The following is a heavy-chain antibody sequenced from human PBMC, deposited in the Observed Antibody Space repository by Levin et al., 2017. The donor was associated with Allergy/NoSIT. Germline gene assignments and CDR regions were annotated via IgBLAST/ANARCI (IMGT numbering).Heavy chain of an antibody. V-gene: IGHV1-46*01. D-gene: IGHD3-16*01. J-gene: IGHJ6*02. CDR2: INPSGGST. Sequence: ASVKVSCKASGYTFTSYFIHWVRQAPGQGLEWMGIINPSGGSTHYAQKFEGRVTMTTDTSTTKLYLELSSLRSEDTAVYFCARVGKGAAPLGYYYGMDVWGQGTTVTVSS. CDR3: ARVGKGAAPLGYYYGMDV. CDR1: GYTFTSYF.